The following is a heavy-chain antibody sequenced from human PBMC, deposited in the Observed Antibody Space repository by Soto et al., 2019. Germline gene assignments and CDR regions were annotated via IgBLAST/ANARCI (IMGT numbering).Heavy chain of an antibody. CDR3: ARENIAARRWDWFDP. J-gene: IGHJ5*02. Sequence: QVQLVQSGAEVKKPGSSVKVSCTASGGTFSSYAISWVRQAPGQGLEWMGGIIPIFGTANYAQKFQGRVTITADESTSTAYMELSSLRSEDTAVYYCARENIAARRWDWFDPWGQGTLVTVSS. V-gene: IGHV1-69*01. D-gene: IGHD6-6*01. CDR2: IIPIFGTA. CDR1: GGTFSSYA.